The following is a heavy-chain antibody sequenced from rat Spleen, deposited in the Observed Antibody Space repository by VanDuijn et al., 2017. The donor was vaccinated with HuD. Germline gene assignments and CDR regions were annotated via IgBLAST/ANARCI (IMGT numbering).Heavy chain of an antibody. CDR1: GYSITSNY. Sequence: EVQLQESGPGLVKPSQSLSLTCSVTGYSITSNYWGWIRKFPGNKMEWIGHISYSGSTSYNPSLKSRISITRDTSKNQFFLQLNSVTTEDTATYYCATPGGYWGQGVMVTVSS. D-gene: IGHD1-4*01. V-gene: IGHV3-1*01. CDR2: ISYSGST. CDR3: ATPGGY. J-gene: IGHJ2*01.